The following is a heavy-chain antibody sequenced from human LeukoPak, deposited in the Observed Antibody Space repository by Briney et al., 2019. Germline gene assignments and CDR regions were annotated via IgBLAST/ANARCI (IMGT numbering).Heavy chain of an antibody. Sequence: SVKVSCKASGGTFSSYAISWVRQAPGQGLEWMGGIIPIFGTANYAQKFQGRVTITADKSTSTAYMELSSLRSEDTAVYYCARAISYSSGWPHYYYYYMDVWGKGTTVTVSS. CDR2: IIPIFGTA. J-gene: IGHJ6*03. CDR3: ARAISYSSGWPHYYYYYMDV. CDR1: GGTFSSYA. D-gene: IGHD6-19*01. V-gene: IGHV1-69*06.